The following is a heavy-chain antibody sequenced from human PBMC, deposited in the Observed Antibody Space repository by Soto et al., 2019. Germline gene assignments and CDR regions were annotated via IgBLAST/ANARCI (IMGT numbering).Heavy chain of an antibody. Sequence: ASVKVSCKASGYTFTGYYMHWVRQAPGQGLEWMGWINPNSGGTNYAQKFQGRVTMTRDTSISTAYMELSRLRSDGTAVYYCARDQATTSPPVYWGYYYYYYGMDVWGQGTTVTVSS. D-gene: IGHD2-8*02. CDR1: GYTFTGYY. J-gene: IGHJ6*02. CDR3: ARDQATTSPPVYWGYYYYYYGMDV. CDR2: INPNSGGT. V-gene: IGHV1-2*02.